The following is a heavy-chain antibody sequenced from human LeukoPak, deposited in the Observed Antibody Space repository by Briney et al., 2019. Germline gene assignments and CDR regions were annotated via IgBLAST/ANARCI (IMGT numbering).Heavy chain of an antibody. CDR2: ITPIFGTA. J-gene: IGHJ6*03. CDR3: ATTLVPARPHYYYYMDV. D-gene: IGHD6-6*01. V-gene: IGHV1-69*05. CDR1: GGTCSSYA. Sequence: SVKVSCKASGGTCSSYAISWVRQAPGQGLEWMGRITPIFGTANYAQKFQGRVTITTDESTSTAYMELSSLRSEDTAVYYCATTLVPARPHYYYYMDVWGKGTTVTVSS.